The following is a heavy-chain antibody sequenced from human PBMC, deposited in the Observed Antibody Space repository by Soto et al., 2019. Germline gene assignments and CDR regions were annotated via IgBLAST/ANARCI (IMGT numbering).Heavy chain of an antibody. Sequence: GGSLRLSCAASGFTFTSHAMHWVRQTPGKGLEWVAAISYDEIDKKYASSVKGRFTVSRDNVKNQLSLNLRSVSAADTAVYYCARGRGEFDAWGQGTPVTVSS. D-gene: IGHD2-21*01. V-gene: IGHV3-30*03. CDR2: ISYDEIDK. CDR3: ARGRGEFDA. CDR1: GFTFTSHA. J-gene: IGHJ5*02.